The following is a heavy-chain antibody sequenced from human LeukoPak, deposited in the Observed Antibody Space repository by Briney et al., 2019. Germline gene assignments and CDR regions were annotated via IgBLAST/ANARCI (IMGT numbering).Heavy chain of an antibody. D-gene: IGHD6-19*01. CDR1: GFTFSSYG. CDR3: AKDKGVGGKTVNFYGKDV. J-gene: IGHJ6*02. V-gene: IGHV3-33*03. CDR2: IWYDGSNK. Sequence: GGSLRLSCAASGFTFSSYGMHWVRQAPGKGLEWVAVIWYDGSNKYYADSVKGRFTISRDNAKNSLYLQMNSLRAEDTAVYYCAKDKGVGGKTVNFYGKDVWGQRNQGTVSS.